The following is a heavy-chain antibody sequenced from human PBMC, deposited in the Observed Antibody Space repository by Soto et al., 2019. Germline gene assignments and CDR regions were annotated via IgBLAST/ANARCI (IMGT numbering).Heavy chain of an antibody. CDR3: AHRPGSSSISVYFQH. D-gene: IGHD6-6*01. Sequence: SGPTLVKPTQTLTLTCTFSGFSLSTSGVGVGWIRQPPGKALEWLALIYWNDDKRYSPSLKSRLTITKDTSKNQVVLTMTNMDPVDTATYYCAHRPGSSSISVYFQHWGQGTLVTVSS. V-gene: IGHV2-5*01. CDR1: GFSLSTSGVG. CDR2: IYWNDDK. J-gene: IGHJ1*01.